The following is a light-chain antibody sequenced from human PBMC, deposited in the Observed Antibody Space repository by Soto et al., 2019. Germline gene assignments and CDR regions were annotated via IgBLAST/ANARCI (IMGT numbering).Light chain of an antibody. CDR1: QSVSSK. Sequence: EIVMTQSPATLSVSPGEGATLSCRASQSVSSKLAWYQQKPGQAPRLLIYGASTRATGIPARFSGSGSGTEFTFTISSLQSEDFAVYYCQQYNNWPPWTFGQGTKVDIK. V-gene: IGKV3-15*01. J-gene: IGKJ1*01. CDR3: QQYNNWPPWT. CDR2: GAS.